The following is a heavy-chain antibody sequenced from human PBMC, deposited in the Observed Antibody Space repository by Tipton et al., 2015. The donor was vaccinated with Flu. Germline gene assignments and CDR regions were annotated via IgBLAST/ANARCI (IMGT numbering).Heavy chain of an antibody. J-gene: IGHJ4*02. D-gene: IGHD3-9*01. CDR3: ARFNSPLRSFDWVFDY. CDR1: GFTFSRFE. Sequence: SLRLSCAASGFTFSRFEMGWVRQATGKGLEWVSYISSRGSSIYYADSVKGRFTISRDNAKNSLYLQMNSLRAEDTAVYYCARFNSPLRSFDWVFDYWGQGTLVTVPS. CDR2: ISSRGSSI. V-gene: IGHV3-48*03.